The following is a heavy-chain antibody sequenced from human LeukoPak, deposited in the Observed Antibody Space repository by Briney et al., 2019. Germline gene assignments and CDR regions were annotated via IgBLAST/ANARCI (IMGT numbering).Heavy chain of an antibody. CDR2: TFYTGST. Sequence: PSETLSLTCTVSGGSISSHYWSWIRQSPGRGLEWIGFTFYTGSTNSNPSLKSRVTMSADPSKNQVSLRLISVTAADTAVYYCARMKDIVAATFFDYWGQGTLVTVSS. CDR3: ARMKDIVAATFFDY. D-gene: IGHD5-12*01. J-gene: IGHJ4*02. V-gene: IGHV4-59*08. CDR1: GGSISSHY.